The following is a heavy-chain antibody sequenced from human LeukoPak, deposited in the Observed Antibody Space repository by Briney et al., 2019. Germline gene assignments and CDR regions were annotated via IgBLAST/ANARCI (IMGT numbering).Heavy chain of an antibody. CDR3: AKMNARYCSGGSCYFSYFDY. CDR1: GFTFSSYA. D-gene: IGHD2-15*01. Sequence: PGGSLRLSCAASGFTFSSYAMSWVRQAPGKGLEWVSAISGSGGSTYYADSVKGRFTISRDNSKNTLYLQMSSLRAEDTAVYYCAKMNARYCSGGSCYFSYFDYWGQGTLVTVSS. J-gene: IGHJ4*02. CDR2: ISGSGGST. V-gene: IGHV3-23*01.